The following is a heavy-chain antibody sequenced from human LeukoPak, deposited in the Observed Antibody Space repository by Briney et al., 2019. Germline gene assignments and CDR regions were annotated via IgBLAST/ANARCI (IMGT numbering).Heavy chain of an antibody. J-gene: IGHJ4*02. CDR1: GGTFSSYA. CDR2: IIPIFGTA. Sequence: SVKVSCKASGGTFSSYAISWVRQAPGQGLEWMGGIIPIFGTANYAQKFQGRVTITTDESTSTAHMELSSLRSEDTAVYYCASDRYYDSSGYHISEYYFDYWGQGTLVTVSS. CDR3: ASDRYYDSSGYHISEYYFDY. V-gene: IGHV1-69*05. D-gene: IGHD3-22*01.